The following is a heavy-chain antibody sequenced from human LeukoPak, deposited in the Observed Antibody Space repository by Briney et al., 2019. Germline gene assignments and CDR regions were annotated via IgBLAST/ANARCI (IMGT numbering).Heavy chain of an antibody. V-gene: IGHV1-18*01. D-gene: IGHD3-22*01. J-gene: IGHJ5*02. CDR2: ISAYNGNT. Sequence: ASVRVSCKASGYTFTSYGISWVRQAPGQGLEWMGWISAYNGNTNYAQKLQGRVTMTTDTSTSTAYMELRSLRSDDTAVYYCARATHYYGSRGPWGQGTLVTVSS. CDR3: ARATHYYGSRGP. CDR1: GYTFTSYG.